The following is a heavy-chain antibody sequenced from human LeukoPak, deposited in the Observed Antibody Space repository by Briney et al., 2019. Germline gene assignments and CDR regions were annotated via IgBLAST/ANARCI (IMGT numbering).Heavy chain of an antibody. CDR2: IKQDGSEK. CDR3: AKGMQSYPVPYYFDY. D-gene: IGHD1-26*01. CDR1: GFTFSSYW. V-gene: IGHV3-7*03. J-gene: IGHJ4*02. Sequence: GGSLRLSCAASGFTFSSYWMSWVRQAPGKGLEWVANIKQDGSEKYYVDSVKGRFTISRDNAKNSLYLQMNSLRAEDTAVYYCAKGMQSYPVPYYFDYWGQGTLVTVSS.